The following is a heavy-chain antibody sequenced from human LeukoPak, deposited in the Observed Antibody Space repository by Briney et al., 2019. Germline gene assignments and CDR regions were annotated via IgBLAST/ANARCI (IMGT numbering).Heavy chain of an antibody. D-gene: IGHD2-2*02. CDR1: GGSISSSSYY. CDR2: IYYSGST. Sequence: SETLSLTCTVSGGSISSSSYYWGWIRQPPGKGLEWIGSIYYSGSTYYNPSLKSRVTISVDTSKNQFSLKLSSVTAADTAVYYCARDVCSSTSCYMLDPGQNWFDPWGQGTLVTVSS. J-gene: IGHJ5*02. V-gene: IGHV4-39*07. CDR3: ARDVCSSTSCYMLDPGQNWFDP.